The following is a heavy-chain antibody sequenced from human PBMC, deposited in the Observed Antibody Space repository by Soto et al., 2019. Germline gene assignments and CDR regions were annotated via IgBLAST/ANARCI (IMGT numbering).Heavy chain of an antibody. CDR1: GGSISNYY. V-gene: IGHV4-59*08. D-gene: IGHD6-19*01. Sequence: PSETLSLTCTVPGGSISNYYWSWIRQPPGKGLEWIGYIHYSGSTNYNPSLKSRVTISVDTSKNQFSLKVSSVTAADTAVYYCARHSSGWFNWFDPWGQGTLVTVSS. CDR2: IHYSGST. CDR3: ARHSSGWFNWFDP. J-gene: IGHJ5*02.